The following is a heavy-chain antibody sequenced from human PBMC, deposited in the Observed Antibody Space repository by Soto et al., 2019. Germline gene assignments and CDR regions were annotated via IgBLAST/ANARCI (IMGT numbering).Heavy chain of an antibody. J-gene: IGHJ4*02. CDR1: GFTFDDYA. CDR3: AKDDYGDSTLLDY. D-gene: IGHD4-17*01. Sequence: GGSLRLSCAASGFTFDDYAMHWVRQAPGKGLEWVSGISWNSGSIGYADSVKGRFTISRDNAKNSLYLQMNSLRAEDTALYYCAKDDYGDSTLLDYWGQGTLVTVSS. V-gene: IGHV3-9*01. CDR2: ISWNSGSI.